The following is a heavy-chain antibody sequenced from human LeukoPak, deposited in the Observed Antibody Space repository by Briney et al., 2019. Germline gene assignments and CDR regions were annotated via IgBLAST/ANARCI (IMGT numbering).Heavy chain of an antibody. D-gene: IGHD3-10*01. Sequence: ASVTVSCTASGYTFTSYYMHWVRQAPGQGLEWMGIINPSGGSTSYAQKFQGRVTMTRDMSTSTVYMELSSLRSEDTAVYYCARVGVLQDPPDYWGQGTLVTVSS. CDR3: ARVGVLQDPPDY. CDR2: INPSGGST. J-gene: IGHJ4*02. V-gene: IGHV1-46*01. CDR1: GYTFTSYY.